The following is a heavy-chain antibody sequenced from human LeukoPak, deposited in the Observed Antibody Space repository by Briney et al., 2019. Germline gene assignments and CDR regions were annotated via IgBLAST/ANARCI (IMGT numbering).Heavy chain of an antibody. CDR3: AREGSMTARPFVSIDY. CDR2: IHTSGNT. Sequence: SETLSLTCTVSGGSISTYYWSWIRQPAGKGLEWIGRIHTSGNTDYNPSLKSRVTMSVDTSKNQFSLKLSSVTAADTAVYYCAREGSMTARPFVSIDYWGQGTLVAISS. CDR1: GGSISTYY. J-gene: IGHJ4*02. D-gene: IGHD6-6*01. V-gene: IGHV4-4*07.